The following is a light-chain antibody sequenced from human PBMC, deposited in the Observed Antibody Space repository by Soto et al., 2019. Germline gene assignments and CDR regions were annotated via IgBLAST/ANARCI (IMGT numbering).Light chain of an antibody. CDR1: QSVGSIY. V-gene: IGKV3-20*01. CDR3: HQYASSLRT. CDR2: GAS. J-gene: IGKJ1*01. Sequence: IVLTQSPATLSLSPGEGATLSCRASQSVGSIYLAWYQQKPGQAPRLLIHGASNRASGIPDRFSGSVSGTDLTLTISRLEPEDFVVYYCHQYASSLRTFGQGTKVDIK.